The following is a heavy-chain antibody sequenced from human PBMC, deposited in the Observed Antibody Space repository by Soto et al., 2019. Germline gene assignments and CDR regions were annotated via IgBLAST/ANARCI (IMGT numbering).Heavy chain of an antibody. CDR2: MNPNSGNT. Sequence: VSVKVSCKDSGYTFTSYDMNWVLQATGQRLEWMGWMNPNSGNTGYAQKFQGRVTMTRNTSISTAYMELSSLRSEDTAVYYCARGSTPVCSGGSCYWGDAFDIWGQGTMVTVSS. V-gene: IGHV1-8*01. CDR1: GYTFTSYD. CDR3: ARGSTPVCSGGSCYWGDAFDI. J-gene: IGHJ3*02. D-gene: IGHD2-15*01.